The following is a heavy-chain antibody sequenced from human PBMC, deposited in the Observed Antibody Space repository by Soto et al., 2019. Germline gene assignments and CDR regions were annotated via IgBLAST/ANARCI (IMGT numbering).Heavy chain of an antibody. CDR1: GFTFSSYS. V-gene: IGHV3-21*01. CDR2: ISSSSSYI. D-gene: IGHD3-22*01. Sequence: EVQLVESGGGLVKPGGSLRLSCAASGFTFSSYSTNWVRQAPGKGLEWVSSISSSSSYIYYADSVKGRFTISRDNAKNSLYLQMNSLRAEDTAVYYCATLQTYYYDSSGYFDYWGQGTLVTVSS. CDR3: ATLQTYYYDSSGYFDY. J-gene: IGHJ4*02.